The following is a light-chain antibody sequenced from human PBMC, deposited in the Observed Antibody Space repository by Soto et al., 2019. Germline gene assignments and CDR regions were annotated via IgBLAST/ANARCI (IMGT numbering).Light chain of an antibody. Sequence: QSVLTQPPSVSAAPGQRVTISCSGSSSNIGNSFVSWYQQLPGTAPKLLIYDNNKRPSGVPDRFSGSKSGTSATLGITGLQTGDEADYYCGTWDNSLSTGLFGGGTKLTV. CDR3: GTWDNSLSTGL. CDR2: DNN. CDR1: SSNIGNSF. J-gene: IGLJ2*01. V-gene: IGLV1-51*01.